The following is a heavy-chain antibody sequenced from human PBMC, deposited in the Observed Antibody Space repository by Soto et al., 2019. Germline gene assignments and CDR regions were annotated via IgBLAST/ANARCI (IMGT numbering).Heavy chain of an antibody. CDR1: GGSISSSTYY. CDR3: GRATDYGGNQY. D-gene: IGHD4-17*01. Sequence: PSETLSLTCTVSGGSISSSTYYWGRIRQPPGKGLEWIGSISYSGITYYNPSLKGRITISLDTSKNQFSLYLNSVTAADTAVCYCGRATDYGGNQYWGQGTLVTVSS. J-gene: IGHJ4*02. CDR2: ISYSGIT. V-gene: IGHV4-39*01.